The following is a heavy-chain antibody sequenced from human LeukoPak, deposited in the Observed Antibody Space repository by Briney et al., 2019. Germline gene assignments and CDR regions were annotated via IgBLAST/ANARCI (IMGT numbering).Heavy chain of an antibody. J-gene: IGHJ4*02. Sequence: GGSLRLSCAASGFTFSSSWMHWVRQAPGKGLVWVSRINGDGSIASYADSVKGRFTISRDNAKNTLDLQMNSLRAEDTAVYFCARGGVGCFDYWGQGALVTVSS. D-gene: IGHD6-19*01. V-gene: IGHV3-74*01. CDR2: INGDGSIA. CDR1: GFTFSSSW. CDR3: ARGGVGCFDY.